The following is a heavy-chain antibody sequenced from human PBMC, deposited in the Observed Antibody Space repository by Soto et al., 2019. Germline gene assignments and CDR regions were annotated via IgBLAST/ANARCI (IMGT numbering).Heavy chain of an antibody. CDR2: ISSSSSYI. V-gene: IGHV3-21*01. J-gene: IGHJ6*02. CDR3: ARSFSYGYLHYYGMDV. D-gene: IGHD5-18*01. Sequence: PGGSLRLSCAASGFTFSSYSMNWVRQAPGKGLEWVSSISSSSSYIYYADSVKGRLTISRDNAKNSLYLQMNSLRAEDTAVYYCARSFSYGYLHYYGMDVWGQGTTVTVSS. CDR1: GFTFSSYS.